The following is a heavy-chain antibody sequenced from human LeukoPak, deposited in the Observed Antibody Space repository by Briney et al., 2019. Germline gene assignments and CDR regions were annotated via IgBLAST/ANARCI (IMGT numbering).Heavy chain of an antibody. J-gene: IGHJ4*02. Sequence: GGSLRLSCAASGFTFSSYAMHWVRQAPGKGLEWVAVISYDGSNKYYADSVKGRFTISRDNSKNTLYLQMNSLRAEDTAVYYCARGIAAATDYWGQGTLVTVSS. CDR3: ARGIAAATDY. V-gene: IGHV3-30*04. CDR2: ISYDGSNK. D-gene: IGHD6-6*01. CDR1: GFTFSSYA.